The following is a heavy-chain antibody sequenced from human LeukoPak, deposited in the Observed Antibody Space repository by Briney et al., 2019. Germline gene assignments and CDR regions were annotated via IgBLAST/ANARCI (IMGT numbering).Heavy chain of an antibody. D-gene: IGHD6-6*01. CDR3: ARAERIAARSGYNWFDP. J-gene: IGHJ5*02. CDR2: IYYSGST. CDR1: GGSISSYY. V-gene: IGHV4-59*08. Sequence: SETLSLTCTVSGGSISSYYWSWILQPPGKGLQWIGYIYYSGSTNYNPSLKSRVTISVDTSKNQFSLKLSSVTAADTAVYYCARAERIAARSGYNWFDPWGQGTLVTVSS.